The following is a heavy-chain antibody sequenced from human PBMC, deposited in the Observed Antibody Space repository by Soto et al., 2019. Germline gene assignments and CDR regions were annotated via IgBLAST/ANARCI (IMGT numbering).Heavy chain of an antibody. V-gene: IGHV3-30*03. J-gene: IGHJ4*02. Sequence: GSLRLSCAASGFTFSRYAMHWVRQAPGKGLEWVAVISSDGSNEYYADSVKGRFTISRDNSKNTLYLQMNSLRAEDTAVYYCARDRGSMIVVLIFDHYWGQGTRVTAPQ. CDR3: ARDRGSMIVVLIFDHY. D-gene: IGHD3-22*01. CDR2: ISSDGSNE. CDR1: GFTFSRYA.